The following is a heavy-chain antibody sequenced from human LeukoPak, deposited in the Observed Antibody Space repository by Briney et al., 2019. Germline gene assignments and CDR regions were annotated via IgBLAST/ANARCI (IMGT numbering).Heavy chain of an antibody. CDR2: IKQDGSEK. CDR1: GFTFNSYW. D-gene: IGHD5-12*01. V-gene: IGHV3-7*01. Sequence: GGPLRLSCAASGFTFNSYWMRWVRQAPGKGLEWVANIKQDGSEKYYVDSVKGRFTIYRDNPKNSLYLQMNSLRAEDTAVYYCARVARGYYFDYWGQGTLVTVSS. CDR3: ARVARGYYFDY. J-gene: IGHJ4*02.